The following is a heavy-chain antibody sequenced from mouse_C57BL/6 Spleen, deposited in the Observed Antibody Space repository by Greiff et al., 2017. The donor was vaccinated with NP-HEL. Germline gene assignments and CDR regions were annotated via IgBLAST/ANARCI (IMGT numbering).Heavy chain of an antibody. Sequence: QVQLKQPGTELVKPGASVKLSCKASGYTFTSYWMHWVKQRPGQGLEWIGNINPSNGGTNYNEKFKSKATLTVDKSSSTAYMQLSSLTSEDSAVYYCARNLIYYYGSSYDYYYAMDYWGQGTSVTVSS. CDR1: GYTFTSYW. V-gene: IGHV1-53*01. CDR3: ARNLIYYYGSSYDYYYAMDY. D-gene: IGHD1-1*01. CDR2: INPSNGGT. J-gene: IGHJ4*01.